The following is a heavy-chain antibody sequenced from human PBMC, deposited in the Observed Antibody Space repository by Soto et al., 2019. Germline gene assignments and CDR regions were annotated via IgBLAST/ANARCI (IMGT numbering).Heavy chain of an antibody. J-gene: IGHJ6*02. Sequence: GGSLRLSCAASGFTFSSYGMHWVRQAPGKGLEWVAVISYDGSNKYYADSVKGRFTISRDNSKNTLYLQMNSLRAEDTAVYYCAKVGLYYSMDVWGQGTTVTVSS. CDR3: AKVGLYYSMDV. V-gene: IGHV3-30*18. CDR1: GFTFSSYG. CDR2: ISYDGSNK. D-gene: IGHD3-10*01.